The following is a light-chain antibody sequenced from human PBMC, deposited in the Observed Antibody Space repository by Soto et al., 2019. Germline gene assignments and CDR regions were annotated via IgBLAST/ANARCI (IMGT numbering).Light chain of an antibody. J-gene: IGLJ3*02. CDR1: SSNIGSNY. CDR2: RDN. Sequence: QTVVTQPPSASGTPGQRVIISCSGSSSNIGSNYVYWYQQLPGRAPRVLMYRDNQRPSGVPDRFSGSKSGTSASLAISGLRADDEADFYCAAWDDRLRGVVFGGGTKLTVL. V-gene: IGLV1-47*01. CDR3: AAWDDRLRGVV.